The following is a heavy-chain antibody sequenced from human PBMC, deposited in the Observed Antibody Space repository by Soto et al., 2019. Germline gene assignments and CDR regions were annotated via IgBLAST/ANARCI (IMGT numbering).Heavy chain of an antibody. V-gene: IGHV3-23*01. D-gene: IGHD1-26*01. CDR2: ITDNGGST. Sequence: GGSLRLSCVASGFTFSRDGMSWVRQAPGKGLEWVSLITDNGGSTYYADSVKGRFTISRDNSKNTLYLQMNSLRAEDTAVYYCAKASIVGAHIDYWGQGTLVTVSS. CDR1: GFTFSRDG. J-gene: IGHJ4*02. CDR3: AKASIVGAHIDY.